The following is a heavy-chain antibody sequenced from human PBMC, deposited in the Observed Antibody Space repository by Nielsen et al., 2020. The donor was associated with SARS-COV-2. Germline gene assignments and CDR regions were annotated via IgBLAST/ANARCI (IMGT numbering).Heavy chain of an antibody. CDR2: ISYDGSDQ. CDR3: VKDGAYYGVRGVVHFGY. Sequence: GESLKISCAASGFTFSSYSMNWVRQTPGRGLEWVAYISYDGSDQYYEDSLKGRFTISRDNSKNILYLQMNNLRAEDTAVYYCVKDGAYYGVRGVVHFGYGGRGNLVTVSS. V-gene: IGHV3-30*18. CDR1: GFTFSSYS. D-gene: IGHD3-10*01. J-gene: IGHJ4*02.